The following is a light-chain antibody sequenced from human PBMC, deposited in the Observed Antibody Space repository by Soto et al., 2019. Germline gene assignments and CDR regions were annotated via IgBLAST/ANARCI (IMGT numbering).Light chain of an antibody. CDR1: QSVSSTY. CDR2: GVS. V-gene: IGKV3-20*01. CDR3: QQYGTSPPMHT. J-gene: IGKJ2*01. Sequence: EIVLTQSPGTLSLSPGERATLSCRASQSVSSTYLAWYQQKPGQAPRLLIYGVSSRATGIPDRFSGSGSGTDFTLTISRLEPEDFAVYYCQQYGTSPPMHTFGQGTKLEIE.